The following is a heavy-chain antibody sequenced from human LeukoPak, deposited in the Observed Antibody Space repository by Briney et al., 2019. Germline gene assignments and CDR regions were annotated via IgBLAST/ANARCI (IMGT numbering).Heavy chain of an antibody. CDR1: GYTFTSYG. D-gene: IGHD6-19*01. Sequence: GASVKVSCKASGYTFTSYGISWVRQAPGQGLEWMGWISAYNGNTNYAQKLQVRVTITTDTSTSTAYMELRSLRSDDTAVYYCARSGGWPLDLDWFDPWGQGTLVTVSS. J-gene: IGHJ5*02. CDR3: ARSGGWPLDLDWFDP. V-gene: IGHV1-18*01. CDR2: ISAYNGNT.